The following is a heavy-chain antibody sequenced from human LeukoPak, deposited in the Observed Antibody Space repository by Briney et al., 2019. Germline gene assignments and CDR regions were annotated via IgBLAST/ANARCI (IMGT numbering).Heavy chain of an antibody. J-gene: IGHJ6*02. Sequence: SETLSLTCTVSGGSFNSENYFWSWIRQHPVRGLEWIGYISYSGITNYNPSLKSRVTISVDTSKNQFSLKLSSVTAADTAVYYCARGVIVATVGYYYYYGMDVWGQGTTVTVSS. V-gene: IGHV4-61*01. CDR1: GGSFNSENYF. CDR3: ARGVIVATVGYYYYYGMDV. CDR2: ISYSGIT. D-gene: IGHD5-12*01.